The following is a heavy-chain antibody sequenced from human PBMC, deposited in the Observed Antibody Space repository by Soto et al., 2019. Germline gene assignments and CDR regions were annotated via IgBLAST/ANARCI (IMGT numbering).Heavy chain of an antibody. CDR2: ISAYNGNT. D-gene: IGHD3-22*01. J-gene: IGHJ4*02. Sequence: ASVKVSCKASGYTFTSYGISWVRQAPGQGLEWMGWISAYNGNTNYAQKLQGRVTMTTDTSTSTAYMELRSLRSDDTAVYYCARDYITMIVVVHLGYWGQGXLVTVSS. V-gene: IGHV1-18*01. CDR3: ARDYITMIVVVHLGY. CDR1: GYTFTSYG.